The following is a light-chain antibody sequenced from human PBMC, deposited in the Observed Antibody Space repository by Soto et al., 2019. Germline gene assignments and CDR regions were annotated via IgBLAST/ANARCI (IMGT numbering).Light chain of an antibody. Sequence: DIQMTQSPSSLSVSVGDRVTITCQASQSIGGFLNWYQQKLGKAPKLLIYAASSLQSGVPSRFSGSGSGTDFTLTISSLQPEDFATYYCQQSYSTPLTLGGGTKVDIK. CDR3: QQSYSTPLT. CDR2: AAS. CDR1: QSIGGF. J-gene: IGKJ4*01. V-gene: IGKV1-39*01.